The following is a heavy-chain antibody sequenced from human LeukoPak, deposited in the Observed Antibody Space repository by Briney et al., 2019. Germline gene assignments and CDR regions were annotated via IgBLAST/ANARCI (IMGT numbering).Heavy chain of an antibody. CDR1: GGSISSGDYY. CDR3: ARPYYYDSKIDP. J-gene: IGHJ5*02. D-gene: IGHD3-22*01. CDR2: MYYSGST. V-gene: IGHV4-30-4*01. Sequence: SETLSLTCTVSGGSISSGDYYWSWIRQPPGKGLEWIAYMYYSGSTYCNPSLKSRVTMSADTSKNQLSLKLSSVTAADTAVYYCARPYYYDSKIDPWGQGILVTVSS.